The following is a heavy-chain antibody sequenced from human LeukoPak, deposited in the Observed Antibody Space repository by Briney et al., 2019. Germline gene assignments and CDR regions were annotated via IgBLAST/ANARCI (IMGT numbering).Heavy chain of an antibody. V-gene: IGHV3-21*01. Sequence: PGGSLRLSCAASGFTFSSYSMNWVRQAPGKGLEWVSSISSSSSYIYYADSVKGRFTISRDNAKNSLYLQMNGLRAEDTAVYYCARGFGYCSSTSCYGPFDYWGQGTLVTVSS. CDR2: ISSSSSYI. D-gene: IGHD2-2*01. CDR1: GFTFSSYS. CDR3: ARGFGYCSSTSCYGPFDY. J-gene: IGHJ4*02.